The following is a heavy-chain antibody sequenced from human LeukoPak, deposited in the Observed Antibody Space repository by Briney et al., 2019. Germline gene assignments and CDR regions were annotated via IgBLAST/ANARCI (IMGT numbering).Heavy chain of an antibody. CDR3: AREVRQLWPDDAFDI. V-gene: IGHV1-8*03. D-gene: IGHD5-18*01. CDR2: MNPNRGDT. J-gene: IGHJ3*02. Sequence: ASVKVSCKASGYTFTRYDINWVRQATGQGLEWMGWMNPNRGDTGYAQKFQGRVTITRNTSISTAYIELSRLRSDDTAVYYCAREVRQLWPDDAFDIWGQGTMVTVSS. CDR1: GYTFTRYD.